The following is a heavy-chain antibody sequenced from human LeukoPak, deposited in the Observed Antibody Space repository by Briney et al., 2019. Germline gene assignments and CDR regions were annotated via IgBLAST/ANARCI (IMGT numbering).Heavy chain of an antibody. J-gene: IGHJ5*02. CDR2: INHSGST. D-gene: IGHD2-2*02. CDR3: ARGLGDIVVVPAAIIYWLDP. V-gene: IGHV4-34*01. CDR1: GGSFSGYY. Sequence: SETLSLTCAVYGGSFSGYYWSWIRQPPGKGLEWIGEINHSGSTNYNPSLKSRVTISVDTSKNQFSLKLSSVTAADTAVYYCARGLGDIVVVPAAIIYWLDPWGQGTLVTVSS.